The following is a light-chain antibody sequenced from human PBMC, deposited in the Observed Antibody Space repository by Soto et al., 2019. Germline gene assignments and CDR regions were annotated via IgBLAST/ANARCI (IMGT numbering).Light chain of an antibody. Sequence: QSALTQPASVSGSPGQSITISCTGTSSDVGSYNLVSWYQQHPGKAPKLMIYEVNKRPSGVPDRFSGSKSGNTASLTVSGLQAEDEADYYCSSFGGSKVFGGGTKLTVL. J-gene: IGLJ2*01. V-gene: IGLV2-14*02. CDR3: SSFGGSKV. CDR2: EVN. CDR1: SSDVGSYNL.